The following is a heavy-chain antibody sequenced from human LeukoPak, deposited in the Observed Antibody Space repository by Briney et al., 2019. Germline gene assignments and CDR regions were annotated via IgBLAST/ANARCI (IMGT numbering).Heavy chain of an antibody. Sequence: GESLKISCKGSGYSFTSYWIGWVRQMPGKGLEWMGIIYPADSDTRYSPSFQGQVTISADKSINTAYLQWSSLKASDTAMYYRARAQYSTSGFYYYMDVWGKGTTVTVSS. CDR3: ARAQYSTSGFYYYMDV. V-gene: IGHV5-51*01. CDR2: IYPADSDT. D-gene: IGHD6-6*01. J-gene: IGHJ6*03. CDR1: GYSFTSYW.